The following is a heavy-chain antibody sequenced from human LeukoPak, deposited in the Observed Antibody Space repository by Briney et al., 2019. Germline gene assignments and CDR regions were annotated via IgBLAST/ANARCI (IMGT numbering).Heavy chain of an antibody. CDR1: GGSISSSSYY. CDR3: ARDYPDCSSTSCYL. V-gene: IGHV4-39*07. D-gene: IGHD2-2*01. CDR2: IYYSGST. J-gene: IGHJ4*02. Sequence: PSETLSLTCTVSGGSISSSSYYWGWIRQPPRKGLEWIGSIYYSGSTYYNPSLKSRVTISVDTSKNQFSLKLSSVTAADTAVYYCARDYPDCSSTSCYLWGQGTLVTVSS.